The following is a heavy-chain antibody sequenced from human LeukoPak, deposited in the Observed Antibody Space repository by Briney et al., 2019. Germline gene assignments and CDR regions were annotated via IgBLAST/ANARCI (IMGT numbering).Heavy chain of an antibody. J-gene: IGHJ4*02. CDR2: MSNNGGTI. D-gene: IGHD1-26*01. V-gene: IGHV3-11*04. Sequence: NPGGSLRLSCAASGFTFTDYYMSWIRQAPGKGLEWVAYMSNNGGTIYYADSVKGRFTISRDNAKNSLYLQMNSLRAEDTAIYYCARWELGLDYWGQGTLVTVSS. CDR3: ARWELGLDY. CDR1: GFTFTDYY.